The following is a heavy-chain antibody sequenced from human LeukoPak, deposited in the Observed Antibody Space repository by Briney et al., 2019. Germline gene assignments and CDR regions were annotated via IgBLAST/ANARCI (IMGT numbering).Heavy chain of an antibody. Sequence: PSETLSLTCTVSGGSISSGSYYWSWIRQPAGKGLEWIGRIYTSGSTNYNPSLKSRVTISVDTSKNQFSLKLSSVTAADTAVYYCARSYYGGPLYYMDVWGKGTTVTVSS. J-gene: IGHJ6*03. CDR1: GGSISSGSYY. CDR2: IYTSGST. D-gene: IGHD4-23*01. CDR3: ARSYYGGPLYYMDV. V-gene: IGHV4-61*02.